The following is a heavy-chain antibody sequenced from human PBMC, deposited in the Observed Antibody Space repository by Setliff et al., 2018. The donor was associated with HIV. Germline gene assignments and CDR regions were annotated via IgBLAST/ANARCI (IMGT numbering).Heavy chain of an antibody. CDR1: GYSISSNNW. Sequence: PSETLSLTCVVSGYSISSNNWWGWIRQPQGKGLEYIGYIYYTGSTYNNPSLKSRVTISVDSSHNQLSLKLNSLTAADTAVYYCARGNFNYWGQGTLVTVPQ. V-gene: IGHV4-28*01. D-gene: IGHD3-16*01. CDR3: ARGNFNY. CDR2: IYYTGST. J-gene: IGHJ4*02.